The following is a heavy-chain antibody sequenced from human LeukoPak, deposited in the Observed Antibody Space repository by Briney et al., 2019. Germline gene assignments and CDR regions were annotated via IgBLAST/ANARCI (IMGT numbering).Heavy chain of an antibody. D-gene: IGHD1-26*01. CDR2: ISYDGSNK. V-gene: IGHV3-30*04. Sequence: GGSLRLSCAASGFTFSSYAMHWVRQAPGKGLEWVAVISYDGSNKYYADSVKGRFTISRDNSKNTLYLQMNSLRAEDTAVYYCARARIVGATRYYFDYWGQGTMVTVSS. CDR3: ARARIVGATRYYFDY. CDR1: GFTFSSYA. J-gene: IGHJ4*02.